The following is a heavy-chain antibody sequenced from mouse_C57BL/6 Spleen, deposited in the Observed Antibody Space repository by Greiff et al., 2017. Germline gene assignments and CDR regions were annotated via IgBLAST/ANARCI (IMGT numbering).Heavy chain of an antibody. CDR2: ISGGGGNT. V-gene: IGHV5-9*01. Sequence: EVMLVESGGGLVKPGGSLKLSCAASGFTFSSYTMSWVRQTPEKRLEWVATISGGGGNTYYPDSVKGRFTISRDNAKNTLYLQMSSLRSEDTALYYCASRTGKGFAYWGQGTLVTVSA. D-gene: IGHD4-1*01. J-gene: IGHJ3*01. CDR1: GFTFSSYT. CDR3: ASRTGKGFAY.